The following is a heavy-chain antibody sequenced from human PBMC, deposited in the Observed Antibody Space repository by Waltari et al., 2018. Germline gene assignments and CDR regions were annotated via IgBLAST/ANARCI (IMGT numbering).Heavy chain of an antibody. J-gene: IGHJ4*02. CDR2: TRNKANSYTT. CDR3: VMVTTEEDY. D-gene: IGHD4-17*01. V-gene: IGHV3-72*01. Sequence: EVQLVESGGGLVQPGGSLRLSCAASGFTFSAHYMDWVRQAPGKGLEWVGRTRNKANSYTTEYAASVKGRFTISRDDSKNSLYLQMNSLKTEDTAVYYCVMVTTEEDYWGQGTLVTVSS. CDR1: GFTFSAHY.